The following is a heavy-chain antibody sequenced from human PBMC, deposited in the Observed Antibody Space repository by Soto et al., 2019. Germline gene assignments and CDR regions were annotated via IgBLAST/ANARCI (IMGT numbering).Heavy chain of an antibody. CDR3: ATRTTGTTTYINHYYYYGMEV. V-gene: IGHV1-24*01. CDR2: FDPEDGET. CDR1: GYTLTELS. D-gene: IGHD1-1*01. Sequence: GASVKVSCKVSGYTLTELSMHWVRQAPGKGLEWMGGFDPEDGETIYAQKFQGRVTMTEDTSTDTAYMELSSLRSEGTAVYYCATRTTGTTTYINHYYYYGMEVWGQGTTVTVSS. J-gene: IGHJ6*02.